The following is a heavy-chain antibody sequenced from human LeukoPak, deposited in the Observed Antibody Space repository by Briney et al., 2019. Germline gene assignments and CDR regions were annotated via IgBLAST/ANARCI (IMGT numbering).Heavy chain of an antibody. CDR3: ASFFRSASGGRSFDY. D-gene: IGHD3-16*01. J-gene: IGHJ4*02. V-gene: IGHV3-53*01. CDR1: GFTVSSNY. CDR2: IYSGGST. Sequence: GGSLRLSCAASGFTVSSNYMSWVRQAPGKGLEWVSVIYSGGSTYYADSVKGRFTISRDNSKNTLYLQMNSLRAEDTAVYYCASFFRSASGGRSFDYWGQGALVTVSS.